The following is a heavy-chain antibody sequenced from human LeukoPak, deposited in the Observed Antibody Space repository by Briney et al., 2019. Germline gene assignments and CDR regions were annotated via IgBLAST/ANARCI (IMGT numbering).Heavy chain of an antibody. D-gene: IGHD2-2*01. CDR1: GYTFTSYA. CDR2: INAGNGNT. Sequence: ASVKVSCKASGYTFTSYAIHWVRQAPGQRLEWMGWINAGNGNTKYSQKFQGRVTITRDTSASAAYMELSSLRSEDTAVYYCARWVTSCGMDVWGQGTTVTVSS. J-gene: IGHJ6*02. CDR3: ARWVTSCGMDV. V-gene: IGHV1-3*01.